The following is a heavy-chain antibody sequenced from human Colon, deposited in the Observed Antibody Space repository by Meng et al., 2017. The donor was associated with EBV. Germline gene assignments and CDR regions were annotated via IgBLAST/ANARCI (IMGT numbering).Heavy chain of an antibody. J-gene: IGHJ5*02. CDR1: VWSFSGYS. V-gene: IGHV4-34*01. CDR2: INHSGST. Sequence: ARPQEWGAGPLGPLGTLSLTSGVSVWSFSGYSWSWIRQPPGKGLEWIGEINHSGSTHYNPSLKSRLTISVDTSKNQFSLKLSSVTAADTAVYYCVRGDGSGSGNWFDPWGQGTLVTVSS. CDR3: VRGDGSGSGNWFDP. D-gene: IGHD3-10*01.